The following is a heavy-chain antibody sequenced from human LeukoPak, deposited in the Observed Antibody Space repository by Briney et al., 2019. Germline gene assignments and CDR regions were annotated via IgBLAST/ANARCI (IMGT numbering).Heavy chain of an antibody. V-gene: IGHV4-34*01. CDR1: GGSFSGYY. CDR3: ARASIGAAGRPRGVYDY. CDR2: ISHSGST. Sequence: PSETLSLTCAVYGGSFSGYYWSWIRQPPGKGLEWIGEISHSGSTNYNPSLKSRVTISVDTSKNQFSLKLSSVTAADTAVYYCARASIGAAGRPRGVYDYWGQGTLVTVS. D-gene: IGHD6-13*01. J-gene: IGHJ4*02.